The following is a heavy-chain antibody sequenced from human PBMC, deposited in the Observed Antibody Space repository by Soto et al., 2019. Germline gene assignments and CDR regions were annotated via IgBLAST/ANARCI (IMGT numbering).Heavy chain of an antibody. CDR2: IIPIFGTA. Sequence: QVQLVQSGAEVKNPGSSVKVSCKASGGTFSSYAISWVRQAPGQGLEWMGGIIPIFGTANYAQQFQGRVTITADESTSTAYMELSSLRSEDTAVYYCARGCKGVSCYTYYWYCDLWGRGTLVTGSS. D-gene: IGHD2-2*02. V-gene: IGHV1-69*01. CDR3: ARGCKGVSCYTYYWYCDL. J-gene: IGHJ2*01. CDR1: GGTFSSYA.